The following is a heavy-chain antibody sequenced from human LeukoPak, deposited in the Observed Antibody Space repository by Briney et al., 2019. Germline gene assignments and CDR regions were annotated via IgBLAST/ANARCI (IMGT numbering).Heavy chain of an antibody. J-gene: IGHJ4*02. Sequence: SETLSLTCTVSGGSISSYYWSWIRQPPGKGLEWIAYISDIGSINYNPSLKSRVTISLETSKNQFSLKLSSVTAADSAVYYCAGHHPRNTVDFWGRGTLVTVSS. CDR3: AGHHPRNTVDF. V-gene: IGHV4-59*08. D-gene: IGHD2-8*02. CDR2: ISDIGSI. CDR1: GGSISSYY.